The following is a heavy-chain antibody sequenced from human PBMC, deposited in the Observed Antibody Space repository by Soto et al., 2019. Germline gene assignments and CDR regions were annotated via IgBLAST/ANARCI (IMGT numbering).Heavy chain of an antibody. D-gene: IGHD3-3*01. CDR3: ARDHLKTTIFGVVITRQDYYYGMDV. CDR2: ISSSSSTI. J-gene: IGHJ6*02. Sequence: GGSLRLSCAASGFTFSSYSMNWVRQAPGKGLEWVSYISSSSSTIYYADSVKGRFTISRDNAKNSLYLQMNSLRDEDTAVYYCARDHLKTTIFGVVITRQDYYYGMDVWGQGTTVTVSS. CDR1: GFTFSSYS. V-gene: IGHV3-48*02.